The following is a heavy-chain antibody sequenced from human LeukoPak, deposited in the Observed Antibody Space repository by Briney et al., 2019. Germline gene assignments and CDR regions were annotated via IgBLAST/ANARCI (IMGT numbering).Heavy chain of an antibody. D-gene: IGHD6-13*01. Sequence: GGSLRLSCAASGFTFSSYWMHWVRQAPGKGLVWVSRINSDDSSTIYADSVKGRFTISRDNAKNTLYLQMNSLRAEDTAVYYCARGIYWGAAGPYFDYWAREPWSPSPQ. CDR2: INSDDSST. CDR1: GFTFSSYW. CDR3: ARGIYWGAAGPYFDY. J-gene: IGHJ4*02. V-gene: IGHV3-74*01.